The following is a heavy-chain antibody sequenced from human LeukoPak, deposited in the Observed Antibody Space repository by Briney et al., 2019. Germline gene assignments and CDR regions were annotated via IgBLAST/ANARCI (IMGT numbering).Heavy chain of an antibody. CDR2: INHSGST. CDR3: ARGRRVTGFRIWSGYHYMDV. J-gene: IGHJ6*03. Sequence: ASETLSLTCAVYGGSFSGYYWSWIRQPPGKGLEWIGEINHSGSTNYNPSLKSRVTISVDTSKNQFSLKLSSVTAADTAVYYCARGRRVTGFRIWSGYHYMDVWGKGTTVTVSS. CDR1: GGSFSGYY. D-gene: IGHD3-3*01. V-gene: IGHV4-34*01.